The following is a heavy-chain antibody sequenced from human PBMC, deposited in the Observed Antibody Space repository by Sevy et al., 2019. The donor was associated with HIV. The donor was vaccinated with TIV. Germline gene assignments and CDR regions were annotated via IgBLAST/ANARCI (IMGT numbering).Heavy chain of an antibody. Sequence: GGSLRLSCAASGFTFSSYGMHWVRQAPGKGLEWVAVISYDGSNKYYADSVKGRFTISRDNSKNTLYLKMNSLRAEDTAVYYCAKGNGDYYDSSGGPDYWGQGTLVTVSS. V-gene: IGHV3-30*18. CDR1: GFTFSSYG. CDR3: AKGNGDYYDSSGGPDY. D-gene: IGHD3-22*01. CDR2: ISYDGSNK. J-gene: IGHJ4*02.